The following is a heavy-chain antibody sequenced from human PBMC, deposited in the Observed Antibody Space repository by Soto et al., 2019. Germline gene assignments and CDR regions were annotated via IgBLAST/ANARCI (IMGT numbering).Heavy chain of an antibody. CDR3: ARSDYGDFFDY. J-gene: IGHJ4*02. D-gene: IGHD4-17*01. CDR1: GGSISSYY. CDR2: IYYSGST. V-gene: IGHV4-59*08. Sequence: SETLSLTCTVSGGSISSYYWSWIRQPPGKGLEWIGYIYYSGSTNYNPSLKSRVTISVDTSKNQFSLKLSSVTAADTAVYYCARSDYGDFFDYWGQGTLVTVSS.